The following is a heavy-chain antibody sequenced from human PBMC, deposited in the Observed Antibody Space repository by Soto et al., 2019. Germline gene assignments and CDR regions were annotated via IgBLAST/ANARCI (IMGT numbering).Heavy chain of an antibody. CDR2: IYHSGST. Sequence: QVQLQESGPGLVKPSQTLSLTCTVSGGSISSGGYYWSWIRQHPGKGLEWIGYIYHSGSTHYNPSLKSRVTISVDTSKNQFPLKLSSVTGADTAVYSCARRAPGGWYNWGQGTLVTVSS. CDR3: ARRAPGGWYN. J-gene: IGHJ4*02. V-gene: IGHV4-31*03. CDR1: GGSISSGGYY. D-gene: IGHD1-1*01.